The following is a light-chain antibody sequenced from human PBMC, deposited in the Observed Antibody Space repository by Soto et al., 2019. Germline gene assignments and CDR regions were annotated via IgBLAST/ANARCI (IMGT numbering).Light chain of an antibody. CDR1: QSIRSY. J-gene: IGKJ1*01. Sequence: DIQLTQSPSSLSASVGDKVTITCRASQSIRSYLNWVQQKPGKAPKLLIYDASSLQTGVPSRFSGSGSGTDFSLTISSLQPEDFATYYCQQSYSTPQWTFGQGTKVDIK. V-gene: IGKV1-39*01. CDR3: QQSYSTPQWT. CDR2: DAS.